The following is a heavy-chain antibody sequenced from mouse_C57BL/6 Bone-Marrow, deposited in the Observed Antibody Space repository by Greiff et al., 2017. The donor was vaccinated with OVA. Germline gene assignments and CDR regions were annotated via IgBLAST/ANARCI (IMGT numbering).Heavy chain of an antibody. D-gene: IGHD1-1*01. Sequence: DVKLVESGAELVRPGASVKLSCTASGFNIKDDYMHWVKQRPEQGLEWIGWIDPENGDTEYASKFQGKATITADTSSNTAYLQLSSLTSEDTAVYYCTTLLRQGYFDVWGTGTTVTVSS. V-gene: IGHV14-4*01. CDR3: TTLLRQGYFDV. CDR1: GFNIKDDY. J-gene: IGHJ1*03. CDR2: IDPENGDT.